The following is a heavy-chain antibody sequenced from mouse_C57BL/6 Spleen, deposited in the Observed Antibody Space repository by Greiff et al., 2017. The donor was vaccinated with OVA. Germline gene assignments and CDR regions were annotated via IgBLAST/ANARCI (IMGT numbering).Heavy chain of an antibody. CDR3: ARSRVNYYGSTGYFDY. D-gene: IGHD1-1*01. J-gene: IGHJ2*01. CDR1: GYTFTGYW. Sequence: QVQLKQSGAELMKPGASVKLSCKATGYTFTGYWIEWVKQRPGHGLEWIGEILPGSGSTNYNEKFKSKATLTVDKSSSTAYMQLSSLTSEDSAVYYCARSRVNYYGSTGYFDYWGQGTTLTVSS. V-gene: IGHV1-9*01. CDR2: ILPGSGST.